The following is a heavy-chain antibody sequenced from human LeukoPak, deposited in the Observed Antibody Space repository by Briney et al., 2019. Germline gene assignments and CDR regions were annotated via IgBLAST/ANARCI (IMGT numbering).Heavy chain of an antibody. J-gene: IGHJ4*02. CDR3: ATKQWLAPPPDS. Sequence: GGALRLSCAASGFTFSKYLMLWVRQAPGRGRESVSRINTDGTVTTYADSVKGRFTVSRHNVDNTMFLQMNRVRDEDTAVYYCATKQWLAPPPDSWGQGTPVTVSS. V-gene: IGHV3-74*01. CDR1: GFTFSKYL. D-gene: IGHD5-12*01. CDR2: INTDGTVT.